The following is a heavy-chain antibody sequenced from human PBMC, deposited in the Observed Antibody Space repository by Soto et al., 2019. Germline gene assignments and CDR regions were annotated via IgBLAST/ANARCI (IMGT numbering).Heavy chain of an antibody. CDR1: GFTFTSYS. CDR3: ARNDEGGIRI. V-gene: IGHV3-21*01. J-gene: IGHJ4*02. D-gene: IGHD2-15*01. Sequence: EVQLVESGGGLVKPGGSLRLSCVASGFTFTSYSMNWVRQAPGKGLEWGSSISDGSDYIVYADSMKGRFTISRDTAKNSLDLGMTSPRAEATSVYFCARNDEGGIRIWGQGTLVTVSS. CDR2: ISDGSDYI.